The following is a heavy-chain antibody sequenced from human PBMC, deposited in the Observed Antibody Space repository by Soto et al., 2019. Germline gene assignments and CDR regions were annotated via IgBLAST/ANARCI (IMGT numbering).Heavy chain of an antibody. Sequence: GGALRLSCAASGFTFSSYAMSWVRQAPGKGLEWVSAISGSNGGSTYYADSVKGRFTISRDNSKNTLYLQMSSLRAEDTAVYYCVKDSTTYPYGDYFDYWGQGALVTVSS. D-gene: IGHD4-17*01. V-gene: IGHV3-23*01. CDR1: GFTFSSYA. CDR3: VKDSTTYPYGDYFDY. J-gene: IGHJ4*02. CDR2: ISGSNGGST.